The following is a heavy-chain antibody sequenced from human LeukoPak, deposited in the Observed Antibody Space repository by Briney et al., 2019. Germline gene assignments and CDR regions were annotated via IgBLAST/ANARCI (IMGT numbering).Heavy chain of an antibody. J-gene: IGHJ4*02. CDR2: IWYDGSNT. CDR1: GFTFSSYG. V-gene: IGHV3-33*01. D-gene: IGHD6-13*01. CDR3: ARSYSGSWYEHFDY. Sequence: GGSLRLSCAAPGFTFSSYGMHWVRQAPGKGLEWVAIIWYDGSNTYYVDSVRGRFTISRDNSKNTLYLQVNSLRAEDTAMYYCARSYSGSWYEHFDYWGQGTLVTVSS.